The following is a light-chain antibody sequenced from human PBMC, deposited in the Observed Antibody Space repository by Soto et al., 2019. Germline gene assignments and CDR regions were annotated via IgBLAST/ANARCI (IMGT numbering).Light chain of an antibody. J-gene: IGKJ1*01. CDR2: EAS. CDR3: QHYNSYSEA. CDR1: QTVSSN. Sequence: DIEMTQSPSTLSGSVGDSVTITCRASQTVSSNLAWYQQKPVKAPKLLIYEASTLNSGIPSRFSGSGSGTEFTLTISSLQPDDFATYYCQHYNSYSEAFGQGTKVDIK. V-gene: IGKV1-5*03.